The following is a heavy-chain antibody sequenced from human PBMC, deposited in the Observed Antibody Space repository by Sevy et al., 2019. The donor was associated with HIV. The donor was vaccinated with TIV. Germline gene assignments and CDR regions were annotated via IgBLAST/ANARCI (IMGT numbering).Heavy chain of an antibody. J-gene: IGHJ6*02. V-gene: IGHV3-33*01. CDR1: GFTFSSYG. CDR3: ARDGRIVVVPAASLDV. D-gene: IGHD2-2*01. Sequence: GGSLRLSCAASGFTFSSYGMHWVRQAPGKGLEWVAVIWYGGSNKYYADSVKGRFTISRDNSKNTLYLQMNSLRAEDTAVYYCARDGRIVVVPAASLDVWGQGTTVTVSS. CDR2: IWYGGSNK.